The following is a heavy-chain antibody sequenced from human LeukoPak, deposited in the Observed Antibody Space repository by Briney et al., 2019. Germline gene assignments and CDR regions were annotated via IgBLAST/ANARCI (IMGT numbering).Heavy chain of an antibody. Sequence: GGSLRLSCAASGFTFSSYWMSWVRQAPGKGLEWVANIKQDGSEKYYVDSVKGRFTISRDNAKNSLYLQMNSLRAEDTAVYYCAKGFWSGYLGYWGQGTLVTVSS. CDR1: GFTFSSYW. CDR3: AKGFWSGYLGY. J-gene: IGHJ4*02. CDR2: IKQDGSEK. V-gene: IGHV3-7*01. D-gene: IGHD3-3*01.